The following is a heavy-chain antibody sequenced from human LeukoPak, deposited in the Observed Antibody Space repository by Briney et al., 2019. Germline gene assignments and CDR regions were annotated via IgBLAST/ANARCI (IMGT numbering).Heavy chain of an antibody. V-gene: IGHV4-34*01. D-gene: IGHD3-10*01. J-gene: IGHJ4*02. Sequence: SETLSLTCAVSGGPFSGYFWSWIRQSSGKGLEWIGEIHNSGTTNYNPSLNSRVTISEDTSKNQFYLNLSSVTAADTAVYYCARRYYYNLGSFPFDFWGQGTLVTVYS. CDR3: ARRYYYNLGSFPFDF. CDR2: IHNSGTT. CDR1: GGPFSGYF.